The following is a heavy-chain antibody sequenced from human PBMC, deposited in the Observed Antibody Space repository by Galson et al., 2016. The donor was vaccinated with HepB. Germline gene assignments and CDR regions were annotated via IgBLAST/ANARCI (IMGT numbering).Heavy chain of an antibody. Sequence: SLRLSCAGTGFIFSTYAMSWVRQAPGKRLEWVSAISGSGDTTYYADSVKGRFSISRDNSKNTLYLQMNSLRAEDTAVYYCARIYYEILTGLTPWYYFDSWGQGTLVTVSS. V-gene: IGHV3-23*01. J-gene: IGHJ4*02. CDR2: ISGSGDTT. CDR1: GFIFSTYA. D-gene: IGHD3-9*01. CDR3: ARIYYEILTGLTPWYYFDS.